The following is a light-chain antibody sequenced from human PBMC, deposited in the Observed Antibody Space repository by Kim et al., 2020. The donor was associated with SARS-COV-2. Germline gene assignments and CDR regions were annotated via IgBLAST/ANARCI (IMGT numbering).Light chain of an antibody. CDR2: GAS. CDR1: QSVSINY. J-gene: IGKJ2*01. CDR3: HQCGSSQYT. Sequence: ETVLTQSQGILSLSPGQSAALSCRASQSVSINYVAWYQQKPGQPPRLLIYGASGRATGVPDRFTGGGSGTDFSLTIDRLESDDVAVYFCHQCGSSQYTFGQGTKLEI. V-gene: IGKV3-20*01.